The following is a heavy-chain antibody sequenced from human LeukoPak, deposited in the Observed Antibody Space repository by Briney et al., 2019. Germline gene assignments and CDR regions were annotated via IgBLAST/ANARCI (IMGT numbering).Heavy chain of an antibody. CDR3: ARDKYSYFDL. CDR1: GGSISSSSYY. V-gene: IGHV4-39*07. J-gene: IGHJ2*01. D-gene: IGHD2/OR15-2a*01. Sequence: SETLSLTCTVSGGSISSSSYYWGWIRQPPGKGLEWIGSIYYSGSTYYNPSLKSRVTISVDTSKNQFSLKLSSVTAADTAVYYCARDKYSYFDLWGRGTLVAVSS. CDR2: IYYSGST.